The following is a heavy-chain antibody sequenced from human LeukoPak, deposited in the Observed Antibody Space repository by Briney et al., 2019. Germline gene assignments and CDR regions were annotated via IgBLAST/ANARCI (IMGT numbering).Heavy chain of an antibody. Sequence: HSGGSLRLSCAASGFTFSSYAMSWVRQAPGKGLEWVSAISGSGGSTYYADSVKGRFTISRDNSKNTLYLQMNSLRAEDTAVYYCAKDLERLRFLEWLLYRPLFDYWGQGTLVTVSS. V-gene: IGHV3-23*01. CDR2: ISGSGGST. D-gene: IGHD3-3*01. CDR3: AKDLERLRFLEWLLYRPLFDY. J-gene: IGHJ4*02. CDR1: GFTFSSYA.